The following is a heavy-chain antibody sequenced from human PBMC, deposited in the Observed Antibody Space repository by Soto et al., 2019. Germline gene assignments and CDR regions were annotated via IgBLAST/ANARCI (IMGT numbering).Heavy chain of an antibody. J-gene: IGHJ4*02. CDR1: GGSISSGDYY. V-gene: IGHV4-30-4*01. CDR2: IYYSGST. D-gene: IGHD2-15*01. CDR3: ARVADCSGGRCYFSVDY. Sequence: QVQLQESGPGLVKPSQTLSLTCTVSGGSISSGDYYWSWIRQPPGKGLEWIGYIYYSGSTYYNPSLTSRVTISVDTSKTQFSLKLSSVTAADTAVYYCARVADCSGGRCYFSVDYWGQGTLVTVSS.